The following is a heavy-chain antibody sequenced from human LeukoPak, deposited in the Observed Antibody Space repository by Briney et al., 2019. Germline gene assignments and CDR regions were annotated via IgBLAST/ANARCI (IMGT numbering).Heavy chain of an antibody. Sequence: SETLSLTCTVSGGSISSHYWSWIRQPPGKGLEWIGYIYYSGSPYYIPSLKSRVTNSVDTSKNQFSLKLSSVTAADTAVYYCARYFWSGYYSYYFDYWGQGTLVTVSS. CDR1: GGSISSHY. J-gene: IGHJ4*02. D-gene: IGHD3-3*01. CDR3: ARYFWSGYYSYYFDY. V-gene: IGHV4-59*11. CDR2: IYYSGSP.